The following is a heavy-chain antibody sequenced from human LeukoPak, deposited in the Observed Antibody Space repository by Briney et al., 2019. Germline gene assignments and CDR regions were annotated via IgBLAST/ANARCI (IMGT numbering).Heavy chain of an antibody. CDR3: TSSGYSYYY. CDR2: IRSKANSYAT. CDR1: GFTFSGSA. J-gene: IGHJ4*02. D-gene: IGHD5-18*01. V-gene: IGHV3-73*01. Sequence: GGSLKLSCAASGFTFSGSAMHWVRQASGKGLEWVGRIRSKANSYATAYAASVKGRFTISRDDSKNTAYLQMNGLKTEDTAVYYCTSSGYSYYYWGQGTLVTVSS.